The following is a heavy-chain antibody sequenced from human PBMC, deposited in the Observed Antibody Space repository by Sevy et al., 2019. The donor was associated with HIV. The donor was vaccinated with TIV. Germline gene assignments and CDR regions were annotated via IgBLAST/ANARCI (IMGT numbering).Heavy chain of an antibody. CDR2: ISYDGSNK. V-gene: IGHV3-30*18. D-gene: IGHD6-19*01. Sequence: GGSLRLSCAASGFTFSSYGMHWVRQAPGKGLEWVAVISYDGSNKYYADSVKGRFTISRDNSKNTPYLQMNSLRAEDTAVYYCAKDPNKYSSGWYEGPDYWGQGTLVTVSS. J-gene: IGHJ4*02. CDR1: GFTFSSYG. CDR3: AKDPNKYSSGWYEGPDY.